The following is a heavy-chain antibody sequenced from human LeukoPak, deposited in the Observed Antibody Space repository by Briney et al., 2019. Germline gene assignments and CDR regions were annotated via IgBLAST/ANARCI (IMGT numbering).Heavy chain of an antibody. CDR3: ASGPPVYCSGGSCPGDY. V-gene: IGHV1-69*13. J-gene: IGHJ4*02. CDR1: GGTFSSYA. CDR2: IIPIFGTA. D-gene: IGHD2-15*01. Sequence: GASVKVSCKASGGTFSSYAISWVRQAPGQGLEWMGGIIPIFGTANYAQKFQGRVTITADESTSTAYMELSSLRSEDTAVYYCASGPPVYCSGGSCPGDYWGQGTLVTVSS.